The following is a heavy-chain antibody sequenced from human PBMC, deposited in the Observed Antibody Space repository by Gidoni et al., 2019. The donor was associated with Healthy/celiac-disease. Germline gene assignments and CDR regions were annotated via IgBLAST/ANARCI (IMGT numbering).Heavy chain of an antibody. V-gene: IGHV4-61*02. Sequence: QVQLQESGPGLVKPSQTLSLTCTVSGCSISSGSYYWSWIRQPAGKGLEWIGRIYTSGSTNYNPSLKSRVTISVDTSKNQFSLKLSSVTAADTAVYYCAREDPKVGATPPFDYWGQGTLVTVSS. CDR3: AREDPKVGATPPFDY. D-gene: IGHD1-26*01. CDR2: IYTSGST. J-gene: IGHJ4*02. CDR1: GCSISSGSYY.